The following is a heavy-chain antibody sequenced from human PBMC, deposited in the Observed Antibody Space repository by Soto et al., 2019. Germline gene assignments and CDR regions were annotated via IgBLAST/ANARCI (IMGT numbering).Heavy chain of an antibody. CDR1: GFTFSSYA. CDR2: ISGSGGST. J-gene: IGHJ4*02. Sequence: EVQLLESGGGLVQPGGSLRLSCAASGFTFSSYAMSWVRQAPGKGLEWVSAISGSGGSTYYADSVKGRFTISRDNSKNTLYLQMNSLRAEDTAVYYCARDAKRFDYSNTGTDYWGQGTLVTVSS. V-gene: IGHV3-23*01. D-gene: IGHD4-4*01. CDR3: ARDAKRFDYSNTGTDY.